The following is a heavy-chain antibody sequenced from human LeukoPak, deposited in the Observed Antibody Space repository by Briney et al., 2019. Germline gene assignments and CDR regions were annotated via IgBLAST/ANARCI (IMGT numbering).Heavy chain of an antibody. CDR2: INHSGST. CDR3: ARGGGGSYYNWFDP. Sequence: SETLSLTCAVYGGSFSGYYWSWIRRPPGKGLEWIGEINHSGSTNYNPSLKSRVTISVDTSKNQFSLKLSSVTAADTAVYYCARGGGGSYYNWFDPWGQGTLVTVSS. J-gene: IGHJ5*02. D-gene: IGHD1-26*01. V-gene: IGHV4-34*01. CDR1: GGSFSGYY.